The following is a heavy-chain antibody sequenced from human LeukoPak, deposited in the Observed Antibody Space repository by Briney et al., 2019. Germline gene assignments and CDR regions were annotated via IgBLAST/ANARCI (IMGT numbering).Heavy chain of an antibody. CDR1: GGSISRSNYY. D-gene: IGHD3-22*01. CDR3: ARGDYYYDSTNLGAFDI. Sequence: SETLSLTCIVSGGSISRSNYYWGWIRQSPGKGLEWIGSIYYSGNTYYNPSLKSRVTISVDTSKNQFSQKLSSVTAADTAVYYCARGDYYYDSTNLGAFDIWGQGTMVTVSS. J-gene: IGHJ3*02. CDR2: IYYSGNT. V-gene: IGHV4-39*01.